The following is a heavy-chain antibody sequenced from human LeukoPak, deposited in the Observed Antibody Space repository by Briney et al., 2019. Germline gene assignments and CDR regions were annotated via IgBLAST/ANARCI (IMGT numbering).Heavy chain of an antibody. CDR1: GFTFSSYW. V-gene: IGHV3-7*04. CDR2: IKRDGSQK. CDR3: ARLYCNIPTCYANLDS. D-gene: IGHD2/OR15-2a*01. J-gene: IGHJ4*02. Sequence: PGGSLRLSCAASGFTFSSYWMSWVRQAPGKGLEWVANIKRDGSQKYYVDSVRGRFTISRDNAKNSLYLQMNSLTAEDTAVYYCARLYCNIPTCYANLDSWGQGILVAVSS.